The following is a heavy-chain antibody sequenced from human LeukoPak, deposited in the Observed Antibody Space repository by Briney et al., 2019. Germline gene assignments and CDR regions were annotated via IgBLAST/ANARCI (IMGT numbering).Heavy chain of an antibody. CDR2: IYTSGST. CDR1: GGSISSGSYY. J-gene: IGHJ4*02. CDR3: ARVQGGLVDY. V-gene: IGHV4-61*02. Sequence: PSQTLSLTCTVSGGSISSGSYYWSWIRQPAGKGLEWIGRIYTSGSTNYNPSLKSRVTISVDTSKNQFSLKLSSVTAADTAVYYCARVQGGLVDYWGQGTLVTVSS. D-gene: IGHD3-16*01.